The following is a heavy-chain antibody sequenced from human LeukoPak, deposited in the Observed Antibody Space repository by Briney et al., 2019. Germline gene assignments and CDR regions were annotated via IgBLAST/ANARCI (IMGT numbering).Heavy chain of an antibody. V-gene: IGHV3-48*01. J-gene: IGHJ4*02. D-gene: IGHD4-17*01. Sequence: GGSLRLSCAASGFTFSSYSVSWVRQAPGKGLEWVSYISSSSSTIYYADSVKGRFTISRDNAKNSLYLQMNSLRAEDTAVYYCARITVSLDDYWGQGTLVTVSS. CDR2: ISSSSSTI. CDR3: ARITVSLDDY. CDR1: GFTFSSYS.